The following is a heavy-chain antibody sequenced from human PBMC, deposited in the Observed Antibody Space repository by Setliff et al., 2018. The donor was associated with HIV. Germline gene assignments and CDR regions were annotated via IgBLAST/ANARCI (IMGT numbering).Heavy chain of an antibody. CDR1: GDTFSNSA. V-gene: IGHV1-18*01. J-gene: IGHJ4*02. CDR2: ISAYNGNT. Sequence: GASVKVSCKASGDTFSNSALTWVRQAPGQGLEWMGWISAYNGNTNYAQKLQGRVTMTTDTSTSTAYMELRSLRSDDTAVYYCAREKESYDYVWGSYRQYDYWGQGTLVTVSS. D-gene: IGHD3-16*02. CDR3: AREKESYDYVWGSYRQYDY.